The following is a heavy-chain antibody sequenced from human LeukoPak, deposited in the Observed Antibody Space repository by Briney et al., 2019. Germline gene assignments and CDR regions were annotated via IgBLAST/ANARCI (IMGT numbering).Heavy chain of an antibody. D-gene: IGHD3-22*01. CDR3: AKEYYSDSSGYYPAFDY. CDR2: ISSSSSYI. J-gene: IGHJ4*02. V-gene: IGHV3-21*01. CDR1: GFTFSSYS. Sequence: GGSLRLSCAASGFTFSSYSMNWVRQAPGKGLEWVSSISSSSSYIYYADSVKGRFTISRDNAKNSLYLQLNSLRAEDTAVYYCAKEYYSDSSGYYPAFDYWGQGTLVTVSS.